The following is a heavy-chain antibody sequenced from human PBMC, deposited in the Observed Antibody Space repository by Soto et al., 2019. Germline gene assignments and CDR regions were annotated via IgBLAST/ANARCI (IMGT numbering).Heavy chain of an antibody. CDR1: GFTFSSYS. CDR3: ARETTEEGDYDILTGYYNRYGMDV. CDR2: ISSSSSTI. D-gene: IGHD3-9*01. J-gene: IGHJ6*02. Sequence: GGSLRLSCAASGFTFSSYSMNWVRQAPGKGLEWVSYISSSSSTIYYADSVKGRFTISRDNAKNSLYLQMNSLRAEDTAVYYCARETTEEGDYDILTGYYNRYGMDVWGQGTTVTAP. V-gene: IGHV3-48*01.